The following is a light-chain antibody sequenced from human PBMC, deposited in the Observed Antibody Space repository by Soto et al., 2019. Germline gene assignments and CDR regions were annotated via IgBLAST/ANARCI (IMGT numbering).Light chain of an antibody. CDR2: DVS. CDR1: QSVSSF. V-gene: IGKV3-11*01. Sequence: EIVLTQSPATLSLSPGERATLSCRASQSVSSFLAWYQQKPGQAPRLLICDVSSRATGIPTRFSGSGSGTEFTLNISSLEPEDFAVYYCQQRINWPLTFGGGTKVEIK. CDR3: QQRINWPLT. J-gene: IGKJ4*01.